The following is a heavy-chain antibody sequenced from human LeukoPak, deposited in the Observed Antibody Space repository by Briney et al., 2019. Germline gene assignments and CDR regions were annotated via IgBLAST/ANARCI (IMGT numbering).Heavy chain of an antibody. Sequence: PGGSLRLSCAASGFTFSSYAMIWVRQAPGKGLEWVSAIGGSGTSTFYADSVKGRFTISRDNSKNTLYLQVNSLRAEDTAVYYCAKTSQGHPPYYYSMDVWGQGTTVTVSS. J-gene: IGHJ6*02. CDR3: AKTSQGHPPYYYSMDV. CDR2: IGGSGTST. V-gene: IGHV3-23*01. CDR1: GFTFSSYA.